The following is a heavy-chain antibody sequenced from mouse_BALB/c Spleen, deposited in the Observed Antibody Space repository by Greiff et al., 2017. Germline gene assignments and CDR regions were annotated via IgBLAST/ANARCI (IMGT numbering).Heavy chain of an antibody. CDR2: ISDGGSYT. J-gene: IGHJ3*01. V-gene: IGHV5-4*02. CDR3: ARDWDDYDGRFAY. D-gene: IGHD2-4*01. Sequence: EVNVVESGGGLVKPGGSLKLSCAASGFTFSDYYMYWVRQTPEKRLEWVATISDGGSYTYYPDSVKGRFTISRDNAKNNLYLQMSSLKSEDTAMYYCARDWDDYDGRFAYWGQGTLVTVSA. CDR1: GFTFSDYY.